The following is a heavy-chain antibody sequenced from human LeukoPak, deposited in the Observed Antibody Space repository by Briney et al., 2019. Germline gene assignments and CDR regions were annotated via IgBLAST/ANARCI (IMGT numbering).Heavy chain of an antibody. CDR3: ARVWELWTVFDY. V-gene: IGHV3-11*01. D-gene: IGHD1-26*01. J-gene: IGHJ4*02. CDR2: ISSSGSTI. Sequence: PGGSLRLSCAASGFTFSDYYMSWIRQAPGKGLEWVSYISSSGSTIYYADPVKGRFTISRDNAKNSLYLQMNSLRAEDTAVYDCARVWELWTVFDYWGQGTLVTVSS. CDR1: GFTFSDYY.